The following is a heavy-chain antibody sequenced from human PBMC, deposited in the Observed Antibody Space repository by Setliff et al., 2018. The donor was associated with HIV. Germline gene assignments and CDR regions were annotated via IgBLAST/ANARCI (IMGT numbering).Heavy chain of an antibody. CDR3: ARGNPAITVGSTRDYYRMDV. D-gene: IGHD6-19*01. Sequence: SETLSLTCTVSGDFFSSDYYWGWIRQSPGKGLEWIGSFYETGYTYYNPSLRSRVTISIDTSKNQFSLKVTSVTAADTAVYYCARGNPAITVGSTRDYYRMDVWGQGTTVTVSS. V-gene: IGHV4-38-2*02. CDR1: GDFFSSDYY. CDR2: FYETGYT. J-gene: IGHJ6*02.